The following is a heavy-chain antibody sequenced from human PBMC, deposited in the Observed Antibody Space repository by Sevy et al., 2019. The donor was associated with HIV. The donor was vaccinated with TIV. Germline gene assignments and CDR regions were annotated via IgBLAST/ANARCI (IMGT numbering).Heavy chain of an antibody. V-gene: IGHV3-15*01. Sequence: GGSLRLSCAVSGFTFNNAWMNWVRQAPGTGLQWVGLIKSKIDGETTDYAAPVKGGFTISRDDSKNTLYLQMNSRKIEDTAVYYCATAPGYYDSAPFDYWGPGTLVTVSS. CDR2: IKSKIDGETT. CDR3: ATAPGYYDSAPFDY. CDR1: GFTFNNAW. J-gene: IGHJ4*02. D-gene: IGHD3-22*01.